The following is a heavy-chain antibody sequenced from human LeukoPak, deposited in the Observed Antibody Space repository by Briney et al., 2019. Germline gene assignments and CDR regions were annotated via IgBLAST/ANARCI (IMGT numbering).Heavy chain of an antibody. Sequence: GGSLRLSCAVSGFIFSSYSMNWVRQAPGKGLEWVSSIGSSNSYIYYADSVKGRFTISRDNSKNTLYLQMNSLRAEDTAVYYCARTNRYYYGSGSYHFDYWGQGTLVTVSS. CDR2: IGSSNSYI. V-gene: IGHV3-21*04. J-gene: IGHJ4*02. CDR3: ARTNRYYYGSGSYHFDY. D-gene: IGHD3-10*01. CDR1: GFIFSSYS.